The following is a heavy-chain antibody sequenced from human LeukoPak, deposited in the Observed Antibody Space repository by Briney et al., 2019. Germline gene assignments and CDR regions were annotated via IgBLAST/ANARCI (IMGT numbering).Heavy chain of an antibody. CDR1: GYTFTSYY. J-gene: IGHJ4*02. CDR3: AREGDGSGSYYEYYFDY. V-gene: IGHV1-46*01. Sequence: ASVKGSCKASGYTFTSYYMHWVRQAPGQGLEWMGIINPSGGSTSYAQKFQGRVTMTRDTSTSTVYMELSSLRSEDTAVYYCAREGDGSGSYYEYYFDYWGQGTLVTVSS. D-gene: IGHD3-10*01. CDR2: INPSGGST.